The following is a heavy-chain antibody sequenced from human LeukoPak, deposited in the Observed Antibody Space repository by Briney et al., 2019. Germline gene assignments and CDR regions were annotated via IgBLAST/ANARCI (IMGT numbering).Heavy chain of an antibody. D-gene: IGHD6-19*01. CDR3: ARAGGWYPNAGAFDI. CDR2: INHSGST. Sequence: SETLSLTCAVYGGSFSGYYWSWIRQPPGKGLEWIGEINHSGSTNYNPSLKSRVTISVDTSKIQFSLKLSSVTAADTAVYYCARAGGWYPNAGAFDIWGQGTMVTVSS. J-gene: IGHJ3*02. CDR1: GGSFSGYY. V-gene: IGHV4-34*01.